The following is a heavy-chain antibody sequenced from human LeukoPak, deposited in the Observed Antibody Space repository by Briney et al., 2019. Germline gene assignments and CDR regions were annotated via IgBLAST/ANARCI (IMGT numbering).Heavy chain of an antibody. V-gene: IGHV3-30*02. J-gene: IGHJ4*02. Sequence: GGSLRLSCAASGFTFSSYGMHWVRQAPGKGLEWVAFIRYDGSNKYYADSVKGRFTISRDNSKSTLYLQMNSLRAEDTAVYYCAKEQTYYYDSSGLPTFDYWGQGTLVTVSS. D-gene: IGHD3-22*01. CDR3: AKEQTYYYDSSGLPTFDY. CDR1: GFTFSSYG. CDR2: IRYDGSNK.